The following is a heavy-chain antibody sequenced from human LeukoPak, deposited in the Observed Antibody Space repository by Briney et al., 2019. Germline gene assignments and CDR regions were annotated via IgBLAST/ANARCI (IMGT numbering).Heavy chain of an antibody. CDR3: ARYGSGSYYFDY. J-gene: IGHJ4*02. CDR1: GGSISSYY. V-gene: IGHV4-59*01. CDR2: INYSGST. D-gene: IGHD3-10*01. Sequence: PSETLSLTCTVSGGSISSYYWSWIRQPPGKGLEWIGYINYSGSTNYNPSLKSRVTISVDTSKNQFSLKPSSVTAADTAVYYCARYGSGSYYFDYWGQGTLVTVSS.